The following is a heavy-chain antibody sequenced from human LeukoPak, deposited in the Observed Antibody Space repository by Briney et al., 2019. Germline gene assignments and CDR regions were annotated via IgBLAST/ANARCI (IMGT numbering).Heavy chain of an antibody. D-gene: IGHD1-26*01. CDR1: GYSFTSSW. J-gene: IGHJ4*02. Sequence: GESLKISCKGSGYSFTSSWIGWVRQMPGKGLEWMGIIYPGVSDTRYSPSFQGQVTISAHKSISTAYLQWSSLKASDTAMYYCAIYSDTYYFDHWGQGTLVTVSS. CDR3: AIYSDTYYFDH. CDR2: IYPGVSDT. V-gene: IGHV5-51*01.